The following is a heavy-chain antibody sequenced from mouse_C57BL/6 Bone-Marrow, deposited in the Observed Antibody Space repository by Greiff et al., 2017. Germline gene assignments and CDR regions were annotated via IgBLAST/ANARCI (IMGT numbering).Heavy chain of an antibody. D-gene: IGHD2-2*01. CDR1: GYAFSSSW. CDR2: IYPGDGDT. CDR3: ERWLPREGWYFDV. V-gene: IGHV1-82*01. J-gene: IGHJ1*03. Sequence: VQLQQSGPELVKPGASVKISCTASGYAFSSSWMNWVKQRPGKGLEWIGRIYPGDGDTNYNGKFKGKATLTADKSSRTAYMQLSSLTSEDSAVYVCERWLPREGWYFDVWGTGTTVTVSS.